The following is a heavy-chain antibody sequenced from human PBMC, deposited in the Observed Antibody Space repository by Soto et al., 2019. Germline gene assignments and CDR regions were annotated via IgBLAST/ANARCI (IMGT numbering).Heavy chain of an antibody. CDR3: ARGGSGSGWYDYYYYYGMDV. V-gene: IGHV5-51*01. Sequence: PGESLKISCKGSGYSFTSYWIGWVRQMPGKGLEWMGIIYPGDSDTRYNPSFQGQVTISADKSISTAYLQWSSLKASDTAMYYCARGGSGSGWYDYYYYYGMDVWGQGTTVTVSS. J-gene: IGHJ6*02. CDR2: IYPGDSDT. CDR1: GYSFTSYW. D-gene: IGHD6-19*01.